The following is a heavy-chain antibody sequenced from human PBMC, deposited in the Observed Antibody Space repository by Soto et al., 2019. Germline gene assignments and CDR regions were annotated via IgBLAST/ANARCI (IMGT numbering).Heavy chain of an antibody. CDR2: IIPIFGTA. D-gene: IGHD3-16*01. Sequence: QVQLVQSGAEVKKPGSSVKVSCKASGGTFSSYAISWVRQAPGQGLEWMGGIIPIFGTANYAQKFQGRVTITADESTSTAYMELSSLRSEDTAVYYCARSLPAWLGIGENLGEAFDIWGQGTMVTVSS. CDR3: ARSLPAWLGIGENLGEAFDI. V-gene: IGHV1-69*01. J-gene: IGHJ3*02. CDR1: GGTFSSYA.